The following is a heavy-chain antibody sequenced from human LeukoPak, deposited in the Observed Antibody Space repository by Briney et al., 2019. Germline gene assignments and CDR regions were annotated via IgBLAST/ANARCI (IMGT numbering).Heavy chain of an antibody. J-gene: IGHJ6*04. CDR2: IIPIFGTA. D-gene: IGHD6-19*01. Sequence: ASVKVSCEASGGTFSSYAISWVRQAPGQGLEWMGGIIPIFGTANYAQKFQGRVTITADESTSTAYMELSSLRSEDTAVYYCATGRQWLVRRYYYYGMDVWGKGTTVTVSS. CDR3: ATGRQWLVRRYYYYGMDV. CDR1: GGTFSSYA. V-gene: IGHV1-69*13.